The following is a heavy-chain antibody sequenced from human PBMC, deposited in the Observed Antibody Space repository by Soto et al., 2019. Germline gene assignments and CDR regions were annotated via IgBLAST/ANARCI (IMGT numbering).Heavy chain of an antibody. J-gene: IGHJ1*01. CDR2: ISGSGGST. CDR3: AKERSTTASSEGYFQH. D-gene: IGHD4-17*01. Sequence: GGSLRLSCAASGFTFSSYAMSWVRQAPGKGLEWVSAISGSGGSTYYADSVKGRFTISRDNSKNTLYLQMNSLRAEDTAVYYCAKERSTTASSEGYFQHWGQGTLVTVSS. CDR1: GFTFSSYA. V-gene: IGHV3-23*01.